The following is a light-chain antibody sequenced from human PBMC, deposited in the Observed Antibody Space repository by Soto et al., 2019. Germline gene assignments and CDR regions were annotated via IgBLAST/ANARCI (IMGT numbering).Light chain of an antibody. V-gene: IGLV8-61*01. CDR3: VLYMGSVV. J-gene: IGLJ2*01. CDR1: SGSVSTSYY. CDR2: STN. Sequence: QTVVTQEPSFSVSPGGTVTLTCGLSSGSVSTSYYPRWYQQTPGQAPRTLIYSTNTRSSGVPDRFSGSILGNKAALTITGAQADDESDYYCVLYMGSVVFGGGTKLTDL.